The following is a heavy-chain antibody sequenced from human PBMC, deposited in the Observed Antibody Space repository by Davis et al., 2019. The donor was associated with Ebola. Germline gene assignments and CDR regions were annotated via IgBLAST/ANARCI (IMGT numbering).Heavy chain of an antibody. Sequence: HTGGSLRLSCAASGFTFSSYWMHWVRQAPGKGLVWVSRINSDGSSTSYADSVKGRFTISRDNAKNTLYLQMNSLRAEDTAVYYCANPHSFIAVAGPFDYWGQGTLVTVSS. CDR1: GFTFSSYW. CDR2: INSDGSST. V-gene: IGHV3-74*01. D-gene: IGHD6-19*01. J-gene: IGHJ4*02. CDR3: ANPHSFIAVAGPFDY.